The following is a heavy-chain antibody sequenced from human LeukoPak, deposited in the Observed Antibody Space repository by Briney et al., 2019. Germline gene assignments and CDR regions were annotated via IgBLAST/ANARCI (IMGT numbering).Heavy chain of an antibody. CDR2: MNPYSGNT. V-gene: IGHV1-8*02. J-gene: IGHJ5*02. D-gene: IGHD3-10*01. CDR3: ARPPMVRGVNWFDL. CDR1: GYTFTNYD. Sequence: ASVTVTLKGSGYTFTNYDIHWLRQATGQGLEWMGCMNPYSGNTGYAQKSQGRVTMTRDTSISTAYMELSRLRSDDTDVYYCARPPMVRGVNWFDLWGQGNLVTVSS.